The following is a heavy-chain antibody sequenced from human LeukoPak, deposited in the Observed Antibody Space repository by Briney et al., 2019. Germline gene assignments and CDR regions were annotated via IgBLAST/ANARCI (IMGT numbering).Heavy chain of an antibody. Sequence: GESLKISCKGSGYRFTSYWIGWVRQMPGKGLEWMGIIYPADSDPSYSTSSQGQVPFPADKSISTAYLQWSSLKASDTAMYYCARLHGAILDYWGQGTLVTVSS. V-gene: IGHV5-51*01. CDR2: IYPADSDP. D-gene: IGHD4/OR15-4a*01. CDR3: ARLHGAILDY. CDR1: GYRFTSYW. J-gene: IGHJ4*02.